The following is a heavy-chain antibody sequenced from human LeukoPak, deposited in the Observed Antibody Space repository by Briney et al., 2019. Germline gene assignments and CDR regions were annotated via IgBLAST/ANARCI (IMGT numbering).Heavy chain of an antibody. V-gene: IGHV1-69*01. CDR1: GGTFSSYA. CDR2: IIPIFGTA. D-gene: IGHD2-2*01. CDR3: ARDLLPAALYFDY. Sequence: SSVKVSCKASGGTFSSYAIGWVRQAPGQGLEWMGGIIPIFGTANYAQKFQGRVTITADESTSTAYMELSSLRSEDTAVYYCARDLLPAALYFDYWGQGTLVTVSS. J-gene: IGHJ4*02.